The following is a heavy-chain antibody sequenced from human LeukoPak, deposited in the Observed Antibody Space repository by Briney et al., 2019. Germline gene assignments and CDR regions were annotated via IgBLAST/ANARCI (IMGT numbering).Heavy chain of an antibody. CDR2: IKQDGSEK. V-gene: IGHV3-7*03. J-gene: IGHJ2*01. Sequence: GGSLRLSCAASGFRFISYWMTWVRQAPGKGLEWVANIKQDGSEKYYVASVKGRFTSSRDNAKNSVYLRMNSLRAEDTAVYYCARQPDYGDYADWYFDLWGRGTLVTVSS. D-gene: IGHD4-17*01. CDR3: ARQPDYGDYADWYFDL. CDR1: GFRFISYW.